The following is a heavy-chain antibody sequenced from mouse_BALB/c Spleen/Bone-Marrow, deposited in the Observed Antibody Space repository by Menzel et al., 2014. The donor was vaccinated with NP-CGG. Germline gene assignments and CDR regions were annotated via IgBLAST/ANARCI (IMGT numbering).Heavy chain of an antibody. D-gene: IGHD2-14*01. CDR3: AREASRYGDY. Sequence: QVQLKQSGAELMKPGASVKISCKTTGYTFSTFWMEWVKQRPGHGLEWIGEILPGSGTNNYNEKFRGKATFTADTSSYTAYLQLSSLPSEDSAVYYCAREASRYGDYWGQGTTLTVSS. V-gene: IGHV1-9*01. CDR1: GYTFSTFW. CDR2: ILPGSGTN. J-gene: IGHJ2*01.